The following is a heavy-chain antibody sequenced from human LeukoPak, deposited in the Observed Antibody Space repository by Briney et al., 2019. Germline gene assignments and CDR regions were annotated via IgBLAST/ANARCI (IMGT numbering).Heavy chain of an antibody. D-gene: IGHD3-22*01. V-gene: IGHV4-38-2*02. Sequence: SETLSLTCTVSHYSISSNYYWGWIRQPPGKGLEWIGSIYHSGSTYYNPSLKSRVTISVDTSKDQFSLKLTSVTAADTAVYYCARSSGYMSYWGQGTLVTVSS. CDR2: IYHSGST. J-gene: IGHJ4*02. CDR3: ARSSGYMSY. CDR1: HYSISSNYY.